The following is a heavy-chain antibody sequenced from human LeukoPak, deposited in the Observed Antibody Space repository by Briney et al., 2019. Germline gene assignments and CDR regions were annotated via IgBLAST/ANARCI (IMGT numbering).Heavy chain of an antibody. Sequence: PGGSLRLSCAASGFNFSSYAMHWVRQAPGKGLEWVAVIWYDGSNKYYADSVKGRFTISRDNSKNTLYLQMNSLRAEDTAVYYCARETLTYFYDSGSRHWGQGTLVTVSS. CDR3: ARETLTYFYDSGSRH. D-gene: IGHD3-10*01. CDR1: GFNFSSYA. V-gene: IGHV3-33*01. J-gene: IGHJ4*02. CDR2: IWYDGSNK.